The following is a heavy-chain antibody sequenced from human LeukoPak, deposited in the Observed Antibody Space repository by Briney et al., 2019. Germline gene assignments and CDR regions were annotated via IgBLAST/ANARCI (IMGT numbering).Heavy chain of an antibody. Sequence: ASVKVSCKASGYTFTSYAMNWVRQAPGQGLEWMGWINTNTGNPTYAQGFTGRFVFPLDTSVSTAYLQISSLKAEDTAVYYCARELGGIAAAGTNWFDPWGQGTLVTVSS. CDR3: ARELGGIAAAGTNWFDP. D-gene: IGHD6-13*01. V-gene: IGHV7-4-1*02. J-gene: IGHJ5*02. CDR2: INTNTGNP. CDR1: GYTFTSYA.